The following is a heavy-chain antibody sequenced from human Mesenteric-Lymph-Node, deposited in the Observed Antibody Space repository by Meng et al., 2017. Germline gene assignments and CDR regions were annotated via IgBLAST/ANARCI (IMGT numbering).Heavy chain of an antibody. CDR3: ARGGYYSFDY. CDR2: IYYSGST. Sequence: QVQLQESGPGLVKPSETLSLTCTVSGGSISSRSYYWGWIRQPPGKGLEWIGSIYYSGSTYYNPSLKSRVTISVGTSKNQFFLKLSSVTAADTAVYYCARGGYYSFDYWGQGTLVTASS. D-gene: IGHD5-18*01. CDR1: GGSISSRSYY. V-gene: IGHV4-39*07. J-gene: IGHJ4*02.